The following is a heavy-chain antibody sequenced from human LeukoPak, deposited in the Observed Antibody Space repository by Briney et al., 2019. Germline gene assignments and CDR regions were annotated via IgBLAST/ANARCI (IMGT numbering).Heavy chain of an antibody. V-gene: IGHV5-51*01. CDR3: ARHRIAVARLDAFDI. CDR1: GYSFTSYW. Sequence: GASLQISCKGSGYSFTSYWIGWVRQLPGKGLEWTGIIYPGDSDTRYSPSFQGQVTISADKSISTAYLQWSSLKASDTAMYYCARHRIAVARLDAFDIWGQGTMVTVSS. CDR2: IYPGDSDT. D-gene: IGHD6-19*01. J-gene: IGHJ3*02.